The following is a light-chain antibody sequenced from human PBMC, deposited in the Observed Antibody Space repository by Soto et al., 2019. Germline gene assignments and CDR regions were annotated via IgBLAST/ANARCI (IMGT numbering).Light chain of an antibody. J-gene: IGLJ1*01. Sequence: QCALTQPASVSGSPVQSITISCTGTSSDVGGYNYVSWYQQHPGKAPKLMIYDVRNRPSGVSNRFSGSKSVNTASLTISGLQAEDEADYYCSSYTTISTYVFGTGTKVTVL. CDR2: DVR. V-gene: IGLV2-14*01. CDR1: SSDVGGYNY. CDR3: SSYTTISTYV.